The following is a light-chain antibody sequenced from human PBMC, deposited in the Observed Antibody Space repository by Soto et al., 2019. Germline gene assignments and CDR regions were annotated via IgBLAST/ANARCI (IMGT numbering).Light chain of an antibody. J-gene: IGKJ1*01. CDR3: QQYNTYST. Sequence: DIQMTQYPSTLSGSVGDRVTITGRASQGIFRRLAWYQQKPGKAPNLLIYEASTLENGVPSRFSGSVSGTEFTLTIDSLQPDDFATYYCQQYNTYSTFGQGTKVDIK. CDR1: QGIFRR. V-gene: IGKV1-5*03. CDR2: EAS.